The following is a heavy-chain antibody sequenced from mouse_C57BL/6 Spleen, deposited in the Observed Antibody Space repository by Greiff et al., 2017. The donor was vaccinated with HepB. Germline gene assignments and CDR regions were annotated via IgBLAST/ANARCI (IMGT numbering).Heavy chain of an antibody. CDR2: IYPGDGDT. Sequence: QVQLQQSGPELVKPGASVKISCKASGYAFSSSWMNWVKQRPGKGLEWIGRIYPGDGDTNDNGKFKGKATLTADKSSSTAYMQLSSLTSEDSAVYFCARQTTGTDVDYWGQGTTL. CDR3: ARQTTGTDVDY. J-gene: IGHJ2*01. CDR1: GYAFSSSW. V-gene: IGHV1-82*01. D-gene: IGHD4-1*02.